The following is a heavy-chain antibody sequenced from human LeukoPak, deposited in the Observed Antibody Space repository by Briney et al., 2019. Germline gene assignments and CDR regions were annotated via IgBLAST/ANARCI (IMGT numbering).Heavy chain of an antibody. CDR2: IIPIFGTA. Sequence: ASVKASCKASGGTFSSYAISWVRQAPGQGLEWMGGIIPIFGTANYAQKFQGRVTITADESTSTAYMELSSLRSEDTAVYYCATTPKAIRFDYWGQGTLVTVSS. V-gene: IGHV1-69*13. CDR1: GGTFSSYA. CDR3: ATTPKAIRFDY. D-gene: IGHD2-21*01. J-gene: IGHJ4*02.